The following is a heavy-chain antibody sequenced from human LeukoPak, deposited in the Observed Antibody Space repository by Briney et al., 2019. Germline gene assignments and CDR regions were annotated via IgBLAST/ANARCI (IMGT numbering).Heavy chain of an antibody. CDR1: GFTFSRRD. V-gene: IGHV3-48*03. CDR3: AREGSSYAPSEPFYFDY. D-gene: IGHD3-10*01. CDR2: ISSGGYTT. J-gene: IGHJ4*02. Sequence: GGSLRLSCTDSGFTFSRRDMNWVRQAPGKGLGWVSYISSGGYTTRYTDSVKGRFTISRDNAKNSLYLQMNSLKAEDTAVYYCAREGSSYAPSEPFYFDYWGQGTLVTVSS.